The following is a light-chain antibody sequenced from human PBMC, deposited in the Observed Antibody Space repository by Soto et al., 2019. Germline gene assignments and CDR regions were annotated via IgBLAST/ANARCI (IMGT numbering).Light chain of an antibody. V-gene: IGKV1-5*01. CDR2: DAS. CDR3: QQYNTYPWT. CDR1: QSISSW. J-gene: IGKJ1*01. Sequence: DSQMTQSPATLSASVGDRVTITFRASQSISSWLAWYQQKPGKVPKLLIDDASSLESGVPSRFSGSGSGTEFTLTISSLQPDDFATYYCQQYNTYPWTFGQGTKV.